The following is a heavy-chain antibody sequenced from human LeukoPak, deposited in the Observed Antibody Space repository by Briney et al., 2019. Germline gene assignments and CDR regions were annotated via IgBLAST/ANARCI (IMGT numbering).Heavy chain of an antibody. CDR3: VRDSLLWFGEIDY. V-gene: IGHV3-23*01. Sequence: GGSLRLSCAASGFTFSSYGMSWVRQAPGKGLEWVSAISGSGGSTYYADSVKGRFTVSRDNAKNSLYLQINNLRDDDTAVYYCVRDSLLWFGEIDYWGQGTLVSVSS. CDR1: GFTFSSYG. CDR2: ISGSGGST. J-gene: IGHJ4*02. D-gene: IGHD3-10*01.